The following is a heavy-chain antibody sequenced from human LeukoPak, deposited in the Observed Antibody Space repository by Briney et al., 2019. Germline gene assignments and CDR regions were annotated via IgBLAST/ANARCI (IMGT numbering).Heavy chain of an antibody. CDR2: ISGSGGST. V-gene: IGHV3-23*01. CDR1: GFTFSSYA. Sequence: GGSLRLSCAASGFTFSSYAMSWVRQAPGKGLERVSAISGSGGSTYYADSVKGRFTISRDNSKNTLYLQMNSLRAEDTAVYYCAKDILSSSWYGTPFDYWGQGTLVTVSS. CDR3: AKDILSSSWYGTPFDY. J-gene: IGHJ4*02. D-gene: IGHD6-13*01.